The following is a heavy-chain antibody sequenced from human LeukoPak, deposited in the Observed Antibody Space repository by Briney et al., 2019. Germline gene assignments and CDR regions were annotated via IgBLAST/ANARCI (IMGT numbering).Heavy chain of an antibody. CDR3: ARSEYDWYFDL. CDR1: GGSISSYY. J-gene: IGHJ2*01. D-gene: IGHD3-3*01. CDR2: ISHIGDT. V-gene: IGHV4-59*06. Sequence: SETLSLTCTVSGGSISSYYWSWIRQPPGKGLEYIGYISHIGDTYYNPSLKSRVSISADTSKKQFSLNLSSVTAADMAVYYCARSEYDWYFDLWGRGTLVTVSA.